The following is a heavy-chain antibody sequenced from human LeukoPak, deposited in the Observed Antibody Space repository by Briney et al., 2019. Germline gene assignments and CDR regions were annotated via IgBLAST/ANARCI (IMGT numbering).Heavy chain of an antibody. V-gene: IGHV3-23*01. CDR1: GFPVSRYS. D-gene: IGHD3-10*01. J-gene: IGHJ4*02. CDR2: SGGSGNNT. CDR3: ARDYGSESYYYDY. Sequence: GGSLRLSCGGSGFPVSRYSMDWVRQAPGKGLELVSTSGGSGNNTYYKDSVEGHFTISRDNSKNTLYLQMNSLRAEDTAVYSCARDYGSESYYYDYWGQGTLVTVSS.